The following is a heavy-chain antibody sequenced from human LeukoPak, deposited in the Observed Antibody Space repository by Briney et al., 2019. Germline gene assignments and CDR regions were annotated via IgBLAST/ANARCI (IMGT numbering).Heavy chain of an antibody. Sequence: AGGSLRLSCAASGFTFSSYGMHWVRQAPGKGLEWVAFIRYDGSNKYYADSVKGRFTISRDNSKNTLYLQMNSLRAEDTAVYYCAKDNGYGLYYFDYWGQGTLVTVSS. J-gene: IGHJ4*02. CDR1: GFTFSSYG. D-gene: IGHD3/OR15-3a*01. V-gene: IGHV3-30*02. CDR3: AKDNGYGLYYFDY. CDR2: IRYDGSNK.